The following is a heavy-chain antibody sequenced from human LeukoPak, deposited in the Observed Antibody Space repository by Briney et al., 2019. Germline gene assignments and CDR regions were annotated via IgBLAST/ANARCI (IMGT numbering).Heavy chain of an antibody. CDR1: GVTFSSYA. Sequence: GGSLRLSCAASGVTFSSYAMSWVRQAPGKGLEWVSAISGSGGSTYYADSVKGRFTISRDNSKNTLYLQMNSLRAEDTAVYYCAKDNELYDSSGYYSGYLDYWGQGTLVTVSS. D-gene: IGHD3-22*01. CDR2: ISGSGGST. V-gene: IGHV3-23*01. CDR3: AKDNELYDSSGYYSGYLDY. J-gene: IGHJ4*02.